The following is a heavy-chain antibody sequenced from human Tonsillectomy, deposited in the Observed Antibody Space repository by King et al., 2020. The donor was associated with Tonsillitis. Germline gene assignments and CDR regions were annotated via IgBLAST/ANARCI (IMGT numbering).Heavy chain of an antibody. Sequence: VQLVESGGGLVKPGGSLRLSCAASGFTFSSYSMNWVRQAPGKGLEWVSSISSSSSYIYYADSVKGRFTISRDNAKNSLYLQMNSLRAEDTAVYYCARVEKRGYSYQLQHWGQGTLVTVSS. V-gene: IGHV3-21*01. CDR3: ARVEKRGYSYQLQH. J-gene: IGHJ1*01. CDR1: GFTFSSYS. D-gene: IGHD5-18*01. CDR2: ISSSSSYI.